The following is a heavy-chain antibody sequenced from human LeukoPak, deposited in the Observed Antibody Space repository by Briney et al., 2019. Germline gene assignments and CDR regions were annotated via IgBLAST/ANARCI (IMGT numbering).Heavy chain of an antibody. Sequence: SETLSLTCTVSGGSISSYYWSWIRQPPGKGLEWIGYIYYSGSTNYNPSLKSRVTISVDTSKNQFSLKLSSVTAADTAVYYCARVICSNTSCYPDYWGQGTLVTVSS. D-gene: IGHD2-2*01. CDR3: ARVICSNTSCYPDY. CDR2: IYYSGST. J-gene: IGHJ4*02. CDR1: GGSISSYY. V-gene: IGHV4-59*01.